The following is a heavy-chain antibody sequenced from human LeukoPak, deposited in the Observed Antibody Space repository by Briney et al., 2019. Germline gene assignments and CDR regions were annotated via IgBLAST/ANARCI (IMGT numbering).Heavy chain of an antibody. D-gene: IGHD1-20*01. CDR2: IKSKADGETI. Sequence: GGSLRLSCAASGFTFNNHWMSWVRQAPGKGLEWVGRIKSKADGETIDYAAPVKGRFTFSRDDSKNMLYLQMNSLKSEDTAVYYCSTLTSRGLSDSWGQGTLVTVSS. CDR3: STLTSRGLSDS. CDR1: GFTFNNHW. V-gene: IGHV3-15*01. J-gene: IGHJ4*02.